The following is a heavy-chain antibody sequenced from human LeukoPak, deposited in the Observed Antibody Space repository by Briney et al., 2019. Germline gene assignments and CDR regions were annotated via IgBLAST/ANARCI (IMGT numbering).Heavy chain of an antibody. D-gene: IGHD3-9*01. CDR1: GFTFSGYA. V-gene: IGHV3-23*01. CDR3: TKGDYDILTAPDY. Sequence: GGSLRLSCAASGFTFSGYAMSWVRQAPGKGLEWVSGISGSGSSTYYADSVKGRFTISRDNSKNTLYLQMNTLRPEDTAVYYCTKGDYDILTAPDYWGQGTLVTVSS. J-gene: IGHJ4*02. CDR2: ISGSGSST.